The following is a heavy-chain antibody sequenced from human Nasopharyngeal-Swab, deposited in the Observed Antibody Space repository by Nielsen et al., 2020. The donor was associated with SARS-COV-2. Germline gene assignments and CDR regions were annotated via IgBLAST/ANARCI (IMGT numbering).Heavy chain of an antibody. CDR3: ARQGVFVPAYFHQYYMDV. Sequence: GSLRLSCAASGFSFSTYWMTWVRQAPGKGLEWVANIKQDGSEKYYVDSVKGRFTVSRDNPKNLLYLQVNSLGAEDTAVYYCARQGVFVPAYFHQYYMDVWGKGTTVTVSS. CDR1: GFSFSTYW. D-gene: IGHD3-16*02. J-gene: IGHJ6*03. V-gene: IGHV3-7*03. CDR2: IKQDGSEK.